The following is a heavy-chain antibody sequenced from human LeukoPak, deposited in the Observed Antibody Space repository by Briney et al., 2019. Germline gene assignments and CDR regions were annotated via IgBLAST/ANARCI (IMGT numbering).Heavy chain of an antibody. J-gene: IGHJ5*01. CDR1: GFTFSRYW. CDR2: IKREGNEK. Sequence: GGSLTLSCAASGFTFSRYWMKWVRQAPGKGLEWVANIKREGNEKNYVDSVKGRFSISRDNAKKSLHLQIDSLRAEDTAVYYCAKEGAYPIITYDSWGQGALVSVSS. D-gene: IGHD3-10*01. V-gene: IGHV3-7*01. CDR3: AKEGAYPIITYDS.